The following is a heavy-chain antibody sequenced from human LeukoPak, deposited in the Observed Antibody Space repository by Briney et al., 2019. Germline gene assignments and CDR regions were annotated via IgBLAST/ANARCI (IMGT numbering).Heavy chain of an antibody. Sequence: ASVKVSCKASGYTFTSYGISWVRQAPGQGLEWMGWISAYNGNTNYAQKLQGRVTITRDTSITTAYMELSSLRSEDTAVYYCARGQGGNYYYSYMDVWGKGTTVTVSS. V-gene: IGHV1-18*01. CDR1: GYTFTSYG. CDR3: ARGQGGNYYYSYMDV. J-gene: IGHJ6*03. CDR2: ISAYNGNT. D-gene: IGHD2-15*01.